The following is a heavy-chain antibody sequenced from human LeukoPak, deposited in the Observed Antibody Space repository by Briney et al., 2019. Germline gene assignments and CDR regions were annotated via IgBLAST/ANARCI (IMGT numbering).Heavy chain of an antibody. V-gene: IGHV3-30-3*01. J-gene: IGHJ6*02. CDR2: ISYDGSNK. D-gene: IGHD3-10*01. CDR1: GFTFSSYA. Sequence: GGSLRLSCAASGFTFSSYAMHWVRQAPGKGLEWVGVISYDGSNKYYADSVKGRFTISRDNSKNTLYLQMNSLRAEDTAVYYCARTPLWNYYYGMDVWGQGTTVTVSS. CDR3: ARTPLWNYYYGMDV.